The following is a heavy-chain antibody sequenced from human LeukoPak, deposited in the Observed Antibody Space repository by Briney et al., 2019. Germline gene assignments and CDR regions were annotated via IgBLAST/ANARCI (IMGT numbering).Heavy chain of an antibody. CDR1: GFTFSSSW. Sequence: GGSLRLSCAASGFTFSSSWMSWVRQAPGKGLEWVSNIKQDGSEKYYVDSVKGRFTISRDNAKNSLYLQMNSLRAEDTAVYYCARGIAVAVNDYWGQGTLVTVSS. V-gene: IGHV3-7*04. J-gene: IGHJ4*02. CDR2: IKQDGSEK. CDR3: ARGIAVAVNDY. D-gene: IGHD6-19*01.